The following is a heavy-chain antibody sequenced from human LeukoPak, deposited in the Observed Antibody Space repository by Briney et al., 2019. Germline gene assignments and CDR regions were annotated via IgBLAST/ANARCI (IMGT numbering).Heavy chain of an antibody. CDR2: ISGSGGST. J-gene: IGHJ6*02. CDR3: AKTLGKGRYYDFWSGYYYYGMDV. Sequence: GGSLRLSCAASGFTFSSYWMSWVRQAPGKGLEWVSAISGSGGSTYYADSVKGRFTISRDNSKNTLYLQMNSLRAEDTAVYYCAKTLGKGRYYDFWSGYYYYGMDVWGQGTTVTVSS. D-gene: IGHD3-3*01. CDR1: GFTFSSYW. V-gene: IGHV3-23*01.